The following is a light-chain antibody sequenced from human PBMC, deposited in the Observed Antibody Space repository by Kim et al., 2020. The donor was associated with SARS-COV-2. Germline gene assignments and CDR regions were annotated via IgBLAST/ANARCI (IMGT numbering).Light chain of an antibody. CDR2: GAS. CDR1: QSVRSY. J-gene: IGKJ4*01. CDR3: QQYGSSPR. V-gene: IGKV3-20*01. Sequence: SLSPGEIAIVSGRASQSVRSYLAWYQQKPGQTPRLVIYGASNRATGVPDRFSGSGSGTDFTLTISRLEPEDFAVYYCQQYGSSPRFGGGTKVDIK.